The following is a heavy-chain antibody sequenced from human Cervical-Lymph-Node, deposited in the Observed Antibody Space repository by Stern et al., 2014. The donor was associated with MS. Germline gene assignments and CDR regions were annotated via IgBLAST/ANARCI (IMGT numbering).Heavy chain of an antibody. Sequence: EVPLVESGGGLVTPGGSLRLSCVISGFTFHHYWMHWVRQAPGTGLVWVSRINPDAQSTKYADSVKGRFTISRDDAKNTVYLQMDSLRAEDTAVYFCTRGGTGRTWGSFDIWGQGTMVTVSS. D-gene: IGHD3/OR15-3a*01. CDR1: GFTFHHYW. V-gene: IGHV3-74*01. J-gene: IGHJ3*02. CDR3: TRGGTGRTWGSFDI. CDR2: INPDAQST.